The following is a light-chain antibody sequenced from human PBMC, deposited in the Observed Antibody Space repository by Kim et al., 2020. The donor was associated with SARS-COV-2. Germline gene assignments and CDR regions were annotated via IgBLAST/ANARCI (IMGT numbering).Light chain of an antibody. J-gene: IGLJ3*02. Sequence: SYELTQPPSVSVAPGKTASITCGGNNIGTKSVHWYRQKPGQAPVLVIYYDSDRPSGIPERFSGSNSGNTATLTISRVEAGDEADYYCQVWDSSSDHLFGGGTQLTVL. CDR3: QVWDSSSDHL. CDR1: NIGTKS. V-gene: IGLV3-21*04. CDR2: YDS.